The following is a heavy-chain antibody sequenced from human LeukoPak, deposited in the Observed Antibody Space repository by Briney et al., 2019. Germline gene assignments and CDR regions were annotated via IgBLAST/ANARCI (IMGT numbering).Heavy chain of an antibody. J-gene: IGHJ4*02. Sequence: SETLSLTCTVSGGSISSGSYYWSWIRQPAGKGLEWIGRIYTSGSTNYNPSLKSRVTISVDTSKNQFSLKLSSVAAADTAVYYCAREVDTAMVDYWGQGTLVTVSS. CDR1: GGSISSGSYY. V-gene: IGHV4-61*02. CDR2: IYTSGST. D-gene: IGHD5-18*01. CDR3: AREVDTAMVDY.